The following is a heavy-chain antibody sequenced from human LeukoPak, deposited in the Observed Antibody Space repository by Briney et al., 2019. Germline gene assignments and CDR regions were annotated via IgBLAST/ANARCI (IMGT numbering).Heavy chain of an antibody. CDR3: ARDITGSWSIDY. CDR2: ISYDGHNK. D-gene: IGHD6-13*01. CDR1: GFTFSSHA. J-gene: IGHJ4*02. V-gene: IGHV3-30-3*01. Sequence: PGGSLRLSCAASGFTFSSHAMHWVRQAPGKGLEWVAVISYDGHNKYHADSVTGRFTISRDNSKNPRYLQMNSLRAEDTAVYYCARDITGSWSIDYWGQGTLITVSS.